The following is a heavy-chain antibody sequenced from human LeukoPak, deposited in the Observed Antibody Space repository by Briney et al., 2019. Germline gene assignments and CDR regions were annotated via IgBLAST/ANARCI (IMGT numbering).Heavy chain of an antibody. CDR2: INPSGGST. V-gene: IGHV1-46*01. CDR3: ARDLGDTYGSVGDFDY. D-gene: IGHD3-10*01. Sequence: ASVKVSCKASGGTFSSYAISWVRQAPGQGLEWMGIINPSGGSTSYAQKFQGRVAMTRDTSTSTVYMELSSLRSDDTAVYYCARDLGDTYGSVGDFDYWGQGTLVTVSS. CDR1: GGTFSSYA. J-gene: IGHJ4*02.